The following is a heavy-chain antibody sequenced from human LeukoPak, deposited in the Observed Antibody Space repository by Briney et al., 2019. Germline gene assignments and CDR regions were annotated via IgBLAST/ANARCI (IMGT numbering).Heavy chain of an antibody. Sequence: GGSLSLSCAASGFTFSSYSMNWVRQAPGKGLEWVSSISSSSSYIYYADSVKGRFTISRDNAKNSLYLQMNSLRAEDTAVYYCARDGSSSGWYYFDYWGQGTLVTVSS. D-gene: IGHD6-19*01. J-gene: IGHJ4*02. CDR2: ISSSSSYI. V-gene: IGHV3-21*01. CDR1: GFTFSSYS. CDR3: ARDGSSSGWYYFDY.